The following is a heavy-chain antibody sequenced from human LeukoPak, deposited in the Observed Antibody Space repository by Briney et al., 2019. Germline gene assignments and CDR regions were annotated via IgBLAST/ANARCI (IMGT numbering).Heavy chain of an antibody. J-gene: IGHJ4*02. Sequence: TGGSLRLSCSGSGFTFSDYGLHWVRQAPGKGLEYVSAISSDGISAYYADSVKGRLTISRDNSKNTLYLQMSSLRAEDTAVYYCVTVPYYKLGNWGQGTLVTVSS. D-gene: IGHD1-26*01. V-gene: IGHV3-64D*06. CDR1: GFTFSDYG. CDR2: ISSDGISA. CDR3: VTVPYYKLGN.